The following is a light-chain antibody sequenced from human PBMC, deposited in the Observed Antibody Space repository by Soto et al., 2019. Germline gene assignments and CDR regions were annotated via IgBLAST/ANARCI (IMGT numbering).Light chain of an antibody. CDR2: VAS. J-gene: IGKJ1*01. V-gene: IGKV1-9*01. CDR3: QQLNSYPP. Sequence: DIQLTQSPTFLSASVGDRVTITCRASQDISSYLAWYQQKPGKAPKLLISVASTLQSGVPSRFSGSGSGTEFTLTISSLQPEDFATYYCQQLNSYPPFGPGTKVEIK. CDR1: QDISSY.